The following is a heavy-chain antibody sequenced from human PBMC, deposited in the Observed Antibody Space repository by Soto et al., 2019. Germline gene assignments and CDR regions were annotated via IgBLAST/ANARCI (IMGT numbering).Heavy chain of an antibody. Sequence: SVKVSCKASGGAFSSYAISWVRQAPGQGLEWMGGIIPIFGTANYAQKFQGRVTITADKSTSTAYMELSSLRSEDTAVYYCASALGITGTTTQFDYWGQGTLVTVSS. J-gene: IGHJ4*02. CDR1: GGAFSSYA. CDR2: IIPIFGTA. D-gene: IGHD1-7*01. V-gene: IGHV1-69*06. CDR3: ASALGITGTTTQFDY.